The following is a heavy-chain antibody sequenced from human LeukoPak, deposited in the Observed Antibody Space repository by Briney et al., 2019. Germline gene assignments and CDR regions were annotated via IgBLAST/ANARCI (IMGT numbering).Heavy chain of an antibody. D-gene: IGHD6-13*01. Sequence: GASVKVSCKASGYTFTSYYMHWVRQAPGQGLEWMGIINPSGCSTSYAQKFQGRVTMTRDMSTSTVYMELSSLRSEDTAVYYCAREAAAGTSINWFDPWGQGTLVTVSS. CDR1: GYTFTSYY. CDR2: INPSGCST. V-gene: IGHV1-46*01. CDR3: AREAAAGTSINWFDP. J-gene: IGHJ5*02.